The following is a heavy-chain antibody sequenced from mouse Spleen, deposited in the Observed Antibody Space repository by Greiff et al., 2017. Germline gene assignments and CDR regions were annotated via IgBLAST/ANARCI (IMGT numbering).Heavy chain of an antibody. Sequence: EVKVVESGGGLVKPGGSLKLSCAASGFTFSSYAMSWVRQTPEKRLEWVATISDGGSYTCYPDNVKGRFTISRDNAKNNLYLQMSHLKSEDTAMYYCARDHYYYGPFAYWGQGTLVTVSA. V-gene: IGHV5-4*01. CDR3: ARDHYYYGPFAY. D-gene: IGHD1-1*01. CDR2: ISDGGSYT. CDR1: GFTFSSYA. J-gene: IGHJ3*01.